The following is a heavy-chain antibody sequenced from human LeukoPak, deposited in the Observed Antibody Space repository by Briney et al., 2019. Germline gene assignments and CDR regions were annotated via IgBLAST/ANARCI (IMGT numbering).Heavy chain of an antibody. D-gene: IGHD3-10*01. CDR3: AREKAVYGSGSYLF. CDR2: IYYSGST. CDR1: GGSISSGDYY. J-gene: IGHJ4*02. V-gene: IGHV4-30-4*01. Sequence: SETLSLTCTVSGGSISSGDYYWSWIRQPPGKGLEWIGYIYYSGSTYYNPSLKSRITISVDTSKNQFSLKLSSATAADTAVYYCAREKAVYGSGSYLFWGRGTLVTVSS.